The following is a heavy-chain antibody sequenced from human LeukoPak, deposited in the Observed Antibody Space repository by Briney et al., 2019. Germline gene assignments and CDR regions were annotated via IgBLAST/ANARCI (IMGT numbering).Heavy chain of an antibody. Sequence: GGALRLSWAASGFSFSSYEMNWVRQAPGKGLEGVSYISGSGISIYYAGYVKGRLTIQRDNATNSLHLQMNSLRAEDTAVYYCARDLNGWYGRVDNWGQGTLVTVSS. V-gene: IGHV3-48*03. CDR1: GFSFSSYE. J-gene: IGHJ4*02. D-gene: IGHD6-19*01. CDR2: ISGSGISI. CDR3: ARDLNGWYGRVDN.